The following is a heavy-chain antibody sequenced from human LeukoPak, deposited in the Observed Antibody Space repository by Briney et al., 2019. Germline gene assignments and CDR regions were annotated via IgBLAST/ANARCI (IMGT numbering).Heavy chain of an antibody. D-gene: IGHD6-13*01. V-gene: IGHV1-2*02. CDR2: INPNSGGT. Sequence: ASVKVSCKASGYTFTGYYKHWVRQAPGQGLEWMGWINPNSGGTNYAQKFQGRVTMTRDTSISTAYMELNRLRSDDTAVYYCARDHTVIAAAAPFDYWGQGTLVTVSS. J-gene: IGHJ4*02. CDR1: GYTFTGYY. CDR3: ARDHTVIAAAAPFDY.